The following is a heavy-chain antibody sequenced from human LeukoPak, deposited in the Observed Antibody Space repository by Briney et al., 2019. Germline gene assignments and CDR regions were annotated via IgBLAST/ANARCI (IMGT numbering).Heavy chain of an antibody. V-gene: IGHV4-39*07. Sequence: SETLSLTCSVSSDSISSSSYLWVWVRQPPGKGLEWIGDIYSNGHISYNPSLKSRAAISVDTSKNQFSLKLSSVTAADTAVYYCANYASGTYRFDPWGQGTLVTVSS. CDR2: IYSNGHI. D-gene: IGHD3-10*01. CDR3: ANYASGTYRFDP. CDR1: SDSISSSSYL. J-gene: IGHJ5*02.